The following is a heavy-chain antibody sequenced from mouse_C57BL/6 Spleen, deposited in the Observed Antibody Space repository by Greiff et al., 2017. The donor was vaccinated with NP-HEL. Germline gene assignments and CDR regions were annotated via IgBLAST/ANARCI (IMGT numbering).Heavy chain of an antibody. J-gene: IGHJ2*01. CDR3: ARYYGNFYFDY. Sequence: QVQLQQSGAELVKPGASVKLSCKASGYTFTSYWMHWVKQRPGQGLEWIGMIHHNSGSTNYNEKFKSKATLTVDKSSSTAYMQLSSLTSEDSAVYYCARYYGNFYFDYWGKGTTLTVAS. D-gene: IGHD2-1*01. CDR1: GYTFTSYW. CDR2: IHHNSGST. V-gene: IGHV1-64*01.